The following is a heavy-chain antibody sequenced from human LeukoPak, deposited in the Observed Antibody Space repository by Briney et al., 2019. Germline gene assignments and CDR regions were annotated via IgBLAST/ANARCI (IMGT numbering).Heavy chain of an antibody. D-gene: IGHD5-18*01. V-gene: IGHV3-7*01. CDR3: ARDVLPQKSGYSYGRYYYYYMDV. Sequence: GGSLRLSCAASGFTFSSYWMSWVRQAPGKGLEWVANIKQDGSEKYYVDSVKGRFTISRDNAKNSLYLQMNILAAEDTVVYYCARDVLPQKSGYSYGRYYYYYMDVWGKGITVTISS. CDR1: GFTFSSYW. J-gene: IGHJ6*03. CDR2: IKQDGSEK.